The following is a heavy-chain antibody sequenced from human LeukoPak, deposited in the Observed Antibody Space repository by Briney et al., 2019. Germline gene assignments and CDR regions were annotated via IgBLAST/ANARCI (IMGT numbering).Heavy chain of an antibody. CDR2: INPNTGAT. CDR3: ARDRVGSGWPRPYYFEI. D-gene: IGHD6-19*01. J-gene: IGHJ4*02. V-gene: IGHV1-2*02. CDR1: GYTFTGYY. Sequence: GASVKVSCKPSGYTFTGYYLHWVRQAPGQGPEWMGWINPNTGATMYSQKFQGRVTMTRDTSVSTGYLELRSLRSDDSAVYYCARDRVGSGWPRPYYFEIWGQGTLVTVPS.